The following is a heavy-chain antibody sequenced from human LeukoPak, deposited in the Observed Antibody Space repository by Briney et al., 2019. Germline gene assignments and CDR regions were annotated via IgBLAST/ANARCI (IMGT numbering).Heavy chain of an antibody. CDR2: IHHSGST. V-gene: IGHV4-34*01. CDR3: SSHVSAAAGGR. J-gene: IGHJ4*02. Sequence: PSETLSLTCTVSGGSISSYYWSWIRQPPGKGLEWIAEIHHSGSTKYNPSLQSRVTISMDTSKNQFSLKLNSMTAADTAVYYCSSHVSAAAGGRWGPGTLVTISS. D-gene: IGHD6-13*01. CDR1: GGSISSYY.